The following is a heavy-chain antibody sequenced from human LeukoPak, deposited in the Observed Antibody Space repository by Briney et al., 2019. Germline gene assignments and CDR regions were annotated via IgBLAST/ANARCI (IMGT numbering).Heavy chain of an antibody. CDR3: ARGSHASDY. V-gene: IGHV3-74*01. CDR2: IGHDGSGA. Sequence: PTGGSLRLSCAASGFPFSNYWMHWVRQSPGKGLICVARIGHDGSGAGYAASVKGRFTISRDNAKNSLSLQMNSLRDEDTAVYYCARGSHASDYWGQGTLVTVSS. J-gene: IGHJ4*02. CDR1: GFPFSNYW.